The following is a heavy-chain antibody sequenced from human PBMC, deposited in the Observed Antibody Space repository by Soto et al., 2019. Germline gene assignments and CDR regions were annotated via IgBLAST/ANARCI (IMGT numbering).Heavy chain of an antibody. J-gene: IGHJ4*02. CDR3: ATIAARPD. V-gene: IGHV3-53*01. D-gene: IGHD6-6*01. CDR1: GFTVSSKY. Sequence: EVQLVESGGGLIHPGGSLRLSCAASGFTVSSKYMTWVRQAPGKGLEWVSVIYSGGSTYYADSVKGRFTISRDNSKNTLYLQMNSLRAEDTAVYYCATIAARPDWGQGTLVTVSS. CDR2: IYSGGST.